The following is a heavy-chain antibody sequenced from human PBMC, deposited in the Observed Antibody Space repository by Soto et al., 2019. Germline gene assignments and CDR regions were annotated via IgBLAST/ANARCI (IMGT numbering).Heavy chain of an antibody. Sequence: GGSLRLSCTASGFTFGDYAMSWFRQAPGKGLEWVGFIRSKAYGGTAEYAASVKGRFTISRDDYKSIAYLQMNSLKTEDTAVYYCTRDVAVTYRLESDYWGQGTLVTVSS. CDR1: GFTFGDYA. CDR2: IRSKAYGGTA. CDR3: TRDVAVTYRLESDY. J-gene: IGHJ4*02. V-gene: IGHV3-49*03. D-gene: IGHD2-15*01.